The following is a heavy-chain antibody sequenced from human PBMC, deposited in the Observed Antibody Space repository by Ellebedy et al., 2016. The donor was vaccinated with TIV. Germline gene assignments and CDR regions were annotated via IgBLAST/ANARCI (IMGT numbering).Heavy chain of an antibody. Sequence: PGGSLRLSCAASGFTFSRYGMHWVRQTAGKGLEWVAVISYDGSSKYYADSVKGRFTISRDNTKNTLFLQMNSLRTEDTALYYCGKGGTTVTTSLDSWGQGTLVTVSS. CDR1: GFTFSRYG. D-gene: IGHD4-17*01. J-gene: IGHJ4*02. CDR2: ISYDGSSK. V-gene: IGHV3-30*18. CDR3: GKGGTTVTTSLDS.